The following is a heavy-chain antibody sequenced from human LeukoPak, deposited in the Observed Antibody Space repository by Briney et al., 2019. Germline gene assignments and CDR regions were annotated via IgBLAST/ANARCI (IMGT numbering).Heavy chain of an antibody. CDR2: IYPGDSDT. V-gene: IGHV5-51*01. D-gene: IGHD3-22*01. CDR1: GYIFTSYW. J-gene: IGHJ6*02. Sequence: GESLKISCKGSGYIFTSYWIGWVRQMPGKGLEWMGIIYPGDSDTRYSPSFQGQVTISADKSISTAYLQWSSLKASDTAMYYCASDSSGYYGGYYYGMDVWGQGTTVTVSS. CDR3: ASDSSGYYGGYYYGMDV.